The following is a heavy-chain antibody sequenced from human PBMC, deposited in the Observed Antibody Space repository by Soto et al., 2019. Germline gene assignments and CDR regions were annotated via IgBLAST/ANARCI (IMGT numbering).Heavy chain of an antibody. CDR2: IKSKTDGGTT. J-gene: IGHJ6*02. D-gene: IGHD4-17*01. V-gene: IGHV3-15*07. CDR3: TTGGAQHYYYYGMDV. CDR1: GFTFSNAW. Sequence: GGSLRLSCAASGFTFSNAWMNWVRQAPGNGLEWVGRIKSKTDGGTTDYAAPVKGRFTISRDDSKNTLYLQMNSLKTEDTAVYYCTTGGAQHYYYYGMDVWGQGTTVTVSS.